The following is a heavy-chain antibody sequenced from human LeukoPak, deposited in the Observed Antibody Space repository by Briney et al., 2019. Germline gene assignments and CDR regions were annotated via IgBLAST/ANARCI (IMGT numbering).Heavy chain of an antibody. CDR2: INAGSGNT. J-gene: IGHJ6*02. CDR3: AREGDYYYGMDV. Sequence: ASVKVSCKASGYTFTSYAMHWVRQAPGQRLEWMGWINAGSGNTKYSQKFQGRVTITRDTSASTAYMELSSLRSEDTAVYYCAREGDYYYGMDVWGQGTTVTVSS. V-gene: IGHV1-3*01. CDR1: GYTFTSYA.